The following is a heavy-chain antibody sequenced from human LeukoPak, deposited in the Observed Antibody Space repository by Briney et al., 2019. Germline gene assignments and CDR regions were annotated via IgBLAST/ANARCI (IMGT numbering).Heavy chain of an antibody. Sequence: GGSLRLSCAASGFTVSTNYLSWVRQAPGRGLECVSVIYSGGNTYYADSVKGRFTISRHNSKNTLYLQMNSLRAEDTAVYYCARDPPVDYGNYFVAWGQGTTVTVSS. CDR3: ARDPPVDYGNYFVA. CDR1: GFTVSTNY. J-gene: IGHJ6*02. D-gene: IGHD4-17*01. CDR2: IYSGGNT. V-gene: IGHV3-53*04.